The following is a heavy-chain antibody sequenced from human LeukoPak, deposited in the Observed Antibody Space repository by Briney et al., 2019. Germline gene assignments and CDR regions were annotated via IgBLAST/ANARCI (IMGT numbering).Heavy chain of an antibody. J-gene: IGHJ6*02. V-gene: IGHV3-43*02. CDR3: AKDRRPDRGNYYTPYGMDV. CDR2: IRGDGGSP. Sequence: PGGSLRLSCAASGFTFDDYALHWVRQAPGKGLEWVSLIRGDGGSPKSAASVKGRFTISRDNSKNSLYLQMTSLRTEDTALYFCAKDRRPDRGNYYTPYGMDVWGQGTTVTVS. CDR1: GFTFDDYA. D-gene: IGHD1-26*01.